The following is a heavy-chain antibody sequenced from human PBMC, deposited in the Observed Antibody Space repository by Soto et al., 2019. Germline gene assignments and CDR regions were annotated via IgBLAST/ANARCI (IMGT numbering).Heavy chain of an antibody. Sequence: SVKVSCKASGGTFSSYTISWVRQAPGQGLEWMGRIIPILGIANYAQKFQGRVTITADKSTSTAYMELSSLRSEDTAVYYCARELGRYCSGGSCYQIWGQGTLVTVSS. CDR2: IIPILGIA. V-gene: IGHV1-69*04. CDR1: GGTFSSYT. CDR3: ARELGRYCSGGSCYQI. D-gene: IGHD2-15*01. J-gene: IGHJ4*02.